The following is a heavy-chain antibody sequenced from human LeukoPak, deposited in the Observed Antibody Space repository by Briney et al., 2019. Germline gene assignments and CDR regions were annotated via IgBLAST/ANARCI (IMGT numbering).Heavy chain of an antibody. CDR1: GFTFSNYA. J-gene: IGHJ4*02. V-gene: IGHV3-23*01. D-gene: IGHD2-15*01. Sequence: GGSLRLSCEASGFTFSNYAMTWVRQAPGKGLEWVSGVSGSGGSTYYADSVRGRFTISRDNFQNMMYLQMNSLRAEDTAIYYCARTGVGGGCRFDYWGQGTLVTVSS. CDR3: ARTGVGGGCRFDY. CDR2: VSGSGGST.